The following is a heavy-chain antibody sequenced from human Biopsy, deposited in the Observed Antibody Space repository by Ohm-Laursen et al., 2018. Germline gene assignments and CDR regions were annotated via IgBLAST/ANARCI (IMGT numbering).Heavy chain of an antibody. D-gene: IGHD2-15*01. V-gene: IGHV3-72*01. J-gene: IGHJ5*01. CDR1: GFSLSDNY. CDR2: IRDKANSYTT. Sequence: SLRLSRAASGFSLSDNYMDWVRQAPGKGLEWVGRIRDKANSYTTDYAASVKGRFTISRDDSKNSLYLQMNSLKTEDTALYYCARAGRYCSGGGCYSWFDSWGQGTLVTVSS. CDR3: ARAGRYCSGGGCYSWFDS.